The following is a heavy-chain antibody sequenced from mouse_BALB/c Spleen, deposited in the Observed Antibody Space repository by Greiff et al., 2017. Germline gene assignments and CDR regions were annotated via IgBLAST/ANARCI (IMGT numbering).Heavy chain of an antibody. CDR3: AIDQDDYAMDY. V-gene: IGHV2-9*02. CDR2: IWASGST. D-gene: IGHD3-2*02. Sequence: VQLKQSGPGLVAPSQSLTITCTASGFSLTGYGVHWVRQPPGKGLEWLGVIWASGSTNYNSALMSRLSISKDNSKSQVFLKMNSLQTDDTAMYYCAIDQDDYAMDYWGQGTSVTVSS. CDR1: GFSLTGYG. J-gene: IGHJ4*01.